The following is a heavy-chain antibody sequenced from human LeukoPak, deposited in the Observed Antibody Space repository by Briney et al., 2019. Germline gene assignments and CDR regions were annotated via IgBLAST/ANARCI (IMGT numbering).Heavy chain of an antibody. CDR2: IYPGGSDT. D-gene: IGHD6-19*01. J-gene: IGHJ4*02. CDR1: GYIFTSYW. V-gene: IGHV5-51*01. CDR3: ARSIAVATTFDY. Sequence: GESLKISCKGSGYIFTSYWIAWVRQMPGKGLECMGIIYPGGSDTRYSPSFQGQVTISADKSISTAYLQWSTLKASDTAMYYCARSIAVATTFDYWGQGTLVTVSS.